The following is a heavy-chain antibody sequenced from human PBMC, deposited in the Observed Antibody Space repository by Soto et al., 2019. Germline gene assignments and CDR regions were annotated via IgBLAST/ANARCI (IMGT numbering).Heavy chain of an antibody. D-gene: IGHD6-13*01. CDR2: ISGSGGST. CDR3: AKDKQQLVLGYYYYGMDV. Sequence: GGSLRLSCAASGFTFSSYAMSWVRQAPGKGLEWVSAISGSGGSTYYADSVKGRFTISRDNSKNTLYLQMNSLRAGDTAVYYCAKDKQQLVLGYYYYGMDVWGQGTTVTVSS. CDR1: GFTFSSYA. V-gene: IGHV3-23*01. J-gene: IGHJ6*02.